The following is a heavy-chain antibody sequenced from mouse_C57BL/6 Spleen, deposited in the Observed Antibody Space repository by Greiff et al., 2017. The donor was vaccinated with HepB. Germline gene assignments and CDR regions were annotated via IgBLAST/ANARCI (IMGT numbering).Heavy chain of an antibody. CDR2: IYPGSGST. J-gene: IGHJ3*01. Sequence: QVQLQQPGAELVKPGASVKMSCKASGYTFTSYWITWVKQRPGQGLEWIGDIYPGSGSTNYNEKFKSKATLTVDTSSSTAYMQLSSLTSEDSAVYDCARGIYDYGGVFAYWGQGTLVTVSA. CDR1: GYTFTSYW. D-gene: IGHD2-4*01. V-gene: IGHV1-55*01. CDR3: ARGIYDYGGVFAY.